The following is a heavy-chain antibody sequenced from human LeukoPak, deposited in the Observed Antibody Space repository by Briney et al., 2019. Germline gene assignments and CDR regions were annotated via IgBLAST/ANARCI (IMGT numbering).Heavy chain of an antibody. CDR3: ARTNYYGSGSYWRAFDI. D-gene: IGHD3-10*01. CDR1: GYSFTSYW. V-gene: IGHV5-51*01. J-gene: IGHJ3*02. CDR2: IYPGDSDT. Sequence: GESLQISCKGSGYSFTSYWTGWVRQLPGKGLEWMGIIYPGDSDTRYSPSFQGQVTISADKSISTAYLQWSSLKASDTAMYYCARTNYYGSGSYWRAFDIWGQGTMVTVSS.